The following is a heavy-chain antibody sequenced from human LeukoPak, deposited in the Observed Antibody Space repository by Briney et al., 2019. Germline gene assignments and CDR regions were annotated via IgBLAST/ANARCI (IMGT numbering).Heavy chain of an antibody. D-gene: IGHD2-2*02. V-gene: IGHV3-23*01. CDR1: GFTFSSYA. Sequence: GGSLRLSCAASGFTFSSYAMNWVRQAPGKGLEWVSVISGSGESTHYVDSVKGRFTISRDNFKNTLYLQMNSLRAEDTAVYYCAKDHCSDPSCYTVNWFDPWGQGTLVTVSS. CDR3: AKDHCSDPSCYTVNWFDP. J-gene: IGHJ5*02. CDR2: ISGSGEST.